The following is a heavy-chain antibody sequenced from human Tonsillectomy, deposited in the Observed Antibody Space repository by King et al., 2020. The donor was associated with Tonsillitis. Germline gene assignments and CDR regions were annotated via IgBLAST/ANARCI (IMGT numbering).Heavy chain of an antibody. J-gene: IGHJ6*02. CDR2: IYPGDSDT. V-gene: IGHV5-51*01. D-gene: IGHD6-13*01. CDR1: GYSFTRYW. CDR3: ARKLAAAGDHYYYYAMDV. Sequence: VQLVESGAEVKKPGESLKISCKGSGYSFTRYWIGWVRQMPGKGLEWMGIIYPGDSDTRYSPSFQGQVTISADKSISTAYLQWSSLKASDTAMYYCARKLAAAGDHYYYYAMDVWGQGTTVTVSS.